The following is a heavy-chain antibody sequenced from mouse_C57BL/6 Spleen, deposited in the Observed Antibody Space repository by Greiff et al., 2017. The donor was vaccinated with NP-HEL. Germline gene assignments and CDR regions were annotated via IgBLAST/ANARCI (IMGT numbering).Heavy chain of an antibody. V-gene: IGHV5-4*01. CDR3: AREDDGYRGFAY. J-gene: IGHJ3*01. CDR1: GFTFSSYA. D-gene: IGHD2-3*01. Sequence: EVQVVESGGGLVKPGGSLKLSCAASGFTFSSYAMSWVRQTPEKRLEWVATISDGGSYTYYPDNVKGRFTISRDNAKNNLYLQMSHLKSEDTAMYYCAREDDGYRGFAYWGQGTLVTVSA. CDR2: ISDGGSYT.